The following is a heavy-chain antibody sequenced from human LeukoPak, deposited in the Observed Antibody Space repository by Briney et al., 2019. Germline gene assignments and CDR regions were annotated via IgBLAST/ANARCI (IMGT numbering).Heavy chain of an antibody. CDR1: GFTFSSYG. CDR2: IRYDGSNK. D-gene: IGHD1-26*01. CDR3: AKDKGGATRTYYFDY. V-gene: IGHV3-30*02. Sequence: GGSLRLSCAASGFTFSSYGMHWVRQAPGKGLEWVAFIRYDGSNKYYADSVKGRFTISRDNSKYTLYLQMNSLRAEDTAVYYCAKDKGGATRTYYFDYWGQGTLVTVSS. J-gene: IGHJ4*02.